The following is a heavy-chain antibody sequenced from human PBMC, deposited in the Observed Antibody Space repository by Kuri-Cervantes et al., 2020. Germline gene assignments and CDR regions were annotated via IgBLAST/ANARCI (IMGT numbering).Heavy chain of an antibody. V-gene: IGHV3-30*07. Sequence: SCKASGGTFSSYAMHWVRQAPGKGLEWVAVISYDGSNKYYADSVKGRFTISRDNGKNSLYLQMNSLRDEDTALYYCVRRQGWSGMDVWGQGTTVTVSS. J-gene: IGHJ6*02. CDR2: ISYDGSNK. CDR3: VRRQGWSGMDV. CDR1: GGTFSSYA.